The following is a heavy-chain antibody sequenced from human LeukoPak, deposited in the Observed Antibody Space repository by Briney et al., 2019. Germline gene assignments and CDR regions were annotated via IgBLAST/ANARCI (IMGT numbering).Heavy chain of an antibody. CDR3: ASYPGRFGEFPGDY. Sequence: SETLSLTCTVSGGSITSYYWSWIRQPAGKGLEWIGRIYTSGSTNYNPSLKSRVTISVDTSKNQFSLKLSSVTAADTAVYYCASYPGRFGEFPGDYWGQGTLVTVSS. CDR2: IYTSGST. J-gene: IGHJ4*02. V-gene: IGHV4-4*07. D-gene: IGHD3-10*01. CDR1: GGSITSYY.